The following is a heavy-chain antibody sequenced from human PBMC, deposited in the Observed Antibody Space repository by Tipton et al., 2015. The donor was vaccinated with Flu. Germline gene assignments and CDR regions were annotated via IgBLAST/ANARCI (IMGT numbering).Heavy chain of an antibody. V-gene: IGHV4-34*01. D-gene: IGHD5-18*01. J-gene: IGHJ4*02. CDR3: AKRGYSYGNDY. CDR2: INDIGST. CDR1: GGSFRGYY. Sequence: TLSLTCAVYGGSFRGYYWTWIRQPPGKGPEWIGEINDIGSTNYNPSLKSRVTISVDTSKNQFSLILSSLTAADTSVYYCAKRGYSYGNDYWGQGTLVTVSS.